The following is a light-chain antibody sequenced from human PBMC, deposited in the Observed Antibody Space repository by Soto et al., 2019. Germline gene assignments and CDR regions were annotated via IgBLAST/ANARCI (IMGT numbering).Light chain of an antibody. CDR2: GAS. J-gene: IGKJ1*01. CDR3: QQYGTSRT. CDR1: QSISSSS. Sequence: EIVLTQSPGTLSLSPGERATLSCRASQSISSSSLVWYQQNPGQAPRLLIYGASSRAAGIPDRFSGSGSGTDFTLTISRLEPEDFAVYYCQQYGTSRTFGQGTKVEIK. V-gene: IGKV3-20*01.